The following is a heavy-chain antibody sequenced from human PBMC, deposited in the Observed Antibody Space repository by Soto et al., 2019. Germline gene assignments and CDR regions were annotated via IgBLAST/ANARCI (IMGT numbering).Heavy chain of an antibody. CDR3: VKGMNYYYYYMDV. CDR1: GFVFNDYA. J-gene: IGHJ6*03. Sequence: DVQLLESGGGLVPPGGSLRLSCAASGFVFNDYAMTWVRQAPGKGLEWVSAISGNGRNEYYADSVKGRFTISRDSSENMMSLQMNGLRAEDTAKYYCVKGMNYYYYYMDVWGKGTTVTVSS. V-gene: IGHV3-23*01. CDR2: ISGNGRNE.